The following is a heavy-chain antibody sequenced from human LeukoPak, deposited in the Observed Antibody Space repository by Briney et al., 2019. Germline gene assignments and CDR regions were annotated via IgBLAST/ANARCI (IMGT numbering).Heavy chain of an antibody. V-gene: IGHV5-51*01. D-gene: IGHD4-17*01. CDR2: IYPLDSIT. CDR1: GYDFSTKW. Sequence: GESLKISCQTSGYDFSTKWIGWVRQMPGKGLEWMGIIYPLDSITRYSPSFQGHVTISADTSINTAYLQWPSLKPSDTAIYYRARLAPDYADYWFDPWGQGTLVTVSS. CDR3: ARLAPDYADYWFDP. J-gene: IGHJ5*02.